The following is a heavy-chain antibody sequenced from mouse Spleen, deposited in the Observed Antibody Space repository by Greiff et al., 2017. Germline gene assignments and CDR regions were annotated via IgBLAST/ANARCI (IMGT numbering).Heavy chain of an antibody. J-gene: IGHJ2*01. CDR1: GYTFTDYY. Sequence: VQLQQSGPVLVKPGASVKMSCKASGYTFTDYYMNWVKQSHGKSLEWIGVINPYNGGTSYNQKFKGKATLTVDKSSSTAYMELNSLTSEDSAVYYCARRGYGYYFDYWGQGTTLTVSS. D-gene: IGHD1-2*01. V-gene: IGHV1-19*01. CDR3: ARRGYGYYFDY. CDR2: INPYNGGT.